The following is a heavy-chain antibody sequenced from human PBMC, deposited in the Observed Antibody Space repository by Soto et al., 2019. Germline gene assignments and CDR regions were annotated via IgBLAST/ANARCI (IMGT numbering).Heavy chain of an antibody. D-gene: IGHD1-26*01. CDR3: AIPLHRLELDDAFDI. J-gene: IGHJ3*02. V-gene: IGHV3-23*01. CDR2: ISGSGGST. Sequence: EVQLLESGGGLVQPGGSLRLSCAASGFTFSSYAMSWVRQAPGKGLEWVSAISGSGGSTYYADSVKGRFTISRDSSKDALYRQMNSLRAEDAAVYYCAIPLHRLELDDAFDIWGQGTMVTFSS. CDR1: GFTFSSYA.